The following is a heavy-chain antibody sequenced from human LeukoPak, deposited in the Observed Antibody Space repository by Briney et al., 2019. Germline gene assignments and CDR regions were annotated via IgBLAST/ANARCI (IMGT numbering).Heavy chain of an antibody. J-gene: IGHJ4*02. CDR3: ARVKTCMPEFEF. CDR2: INPNSGAT. D-gene: IGHD2-2*01. V-gene: IGHV1-2*02. Sequence: ASVKVSCKSSGYTFIDYYIHWVRQAPGQGLEWMGWINPNSGATKYAQKFQGRVSMTRDTSINTAYMDLTNLRSDDTAIFYCARVKTCMPEFEFWGQGTLVTVSS. CDR1: GYTFIDYY.